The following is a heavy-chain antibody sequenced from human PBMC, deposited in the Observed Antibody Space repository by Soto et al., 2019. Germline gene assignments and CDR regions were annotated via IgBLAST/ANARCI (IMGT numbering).Heavy chain of an antibody. CDR1: GFTFSSYA. J-gene: IGHJ3*02. CDR3: AHPRGYGVFDAVDI. V-gene: IGHV3-23*01. Sequence: GGSLRLSCAASGFTFSSYAMSWVRQAPGKGLEWVSAISGSGGSTYYADSVKGRFTISRDNSLNTLYLQMRSLRPEDTAVYYCAHPRGYGVFDAVDIWGQGTMVTVSS. CDR2: ISGSGGST. D-gene: IGHD4-17*01.